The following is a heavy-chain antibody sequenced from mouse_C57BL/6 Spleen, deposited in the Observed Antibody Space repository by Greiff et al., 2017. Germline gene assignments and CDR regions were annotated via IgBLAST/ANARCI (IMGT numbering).Heavy chain of an antibody. CDR2: IYPGDGDT. CDR1: GYAFSSSW. V-gene: IGHV1-82*01. Sequence: QVHVKQSGPELVKPGASVKISCKASGYAFSSSWMNWVKQRPGKGLEWIGRIYPGDGDTNYNGKFKGKATLTADKSSSTAYMQLSSLTSEDSAVSFCARGGNYVVKGYWGQGTTLTVSS. J-gene: IGHJ2*01. CDR3: ARGGNYVVKGY. D-gene: IGHD2-1*01.